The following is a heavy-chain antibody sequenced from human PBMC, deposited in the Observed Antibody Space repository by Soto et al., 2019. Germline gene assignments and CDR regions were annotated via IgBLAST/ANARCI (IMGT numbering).Heavy chain of an antibody. CDR2: IYYSGST. Sequence: PSETLSLTCTVSGDSIKTYYWSWIRQAPGKGLEWIGYIYYSGSTLYNPSLKRRVTISADTAKNQFSLRLTSLTGADTAVYYCASGLMAAFDYWGQGTLVTVSS. CDR3: ASGLMAAFDY. CDR1: GDSIKTYY. J-gene: IGHJ4*02. V-gene: IGHV4-59*01. D-gene: IGHD2-2*03.